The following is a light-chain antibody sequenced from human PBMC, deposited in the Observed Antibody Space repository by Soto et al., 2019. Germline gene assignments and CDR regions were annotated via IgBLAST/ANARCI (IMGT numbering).Light chain of an antibody. CDR3: QQYKNYPIT. V-gene: IGKV1-16*02. CDR2: DAS. CDR1: QGINNR. Sequence: DIPMTQSPSLLSAYVGDRVTLTCRASQGINNRLAWYQQKPGKGPKSLIYDASNVQSGVPSKFSGSGSGTDFTLTISSLQPEDSATYYCQQYKNYPITFGQGTRLEIK. J-gene: IGKJ5*01.